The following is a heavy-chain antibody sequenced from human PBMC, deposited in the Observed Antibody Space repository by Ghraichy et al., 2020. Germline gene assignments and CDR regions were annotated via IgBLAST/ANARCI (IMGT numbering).Heavy chain of an antibody. CDR2: IYYSGST. J-gene: IGHJ4*02. V-gene: IGHV4-39*01. Sequence: TLSLTCTVSGASISSSSYYWGWIRQRPGKGLEWIGSIYYSGSTYYNPSLKSRVTISVDTSKNQFSLKLSSVTAADTAVYFCARQTYDTLTGYYNDPDTDYWGQGTLVTVSS. CDR1: GASISSSSYY. CDR3: ARQTYDTLTGYYNDPDTDY. D-gene: IGHD3-9*01.